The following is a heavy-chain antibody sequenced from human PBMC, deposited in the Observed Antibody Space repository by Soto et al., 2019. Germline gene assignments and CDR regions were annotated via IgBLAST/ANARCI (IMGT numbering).Heavy chain of an antibody. CDR3: ARVYSSSWYVPYYYGMDV. J-gene: IGHJ6*02. Sequence: SVKVSCKASGGTFSSYAISWVRQAPGQGLEWMGGIIPIFGTANYAQKFQGRVTITADKSTSTAYMELSSLRSEDTAVYYCARVYSSSWYVPYYYGMDVWGQGTTGTVSS. D-gene: IGHD6-13*01. CDR2: IIPIFGTA. CDR1: GGTFSSYA. V-gene: IGHV1-69*06.